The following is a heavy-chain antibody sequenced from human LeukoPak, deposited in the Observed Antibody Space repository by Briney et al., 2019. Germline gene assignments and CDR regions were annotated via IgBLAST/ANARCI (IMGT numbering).Heavy chain of an antibody. D-gene: IGHD2-2*01. J-gene: IGHJ4*02. V-gene: IGHV3-23*01. CDR3: AHGTVYQLDY. CDR1: GFTFSSHG. CDR2: ISGSGGST. Sequence: GGSLRLSCAASGFTFSSHGMSWGRQAPGKGLEWVSAISGSGGSTYYADSVKGRFTISRDNSKNTLYLQMNSLRAEDTAVYYCAHGTVYQLDYWGQGTLVTVSS.